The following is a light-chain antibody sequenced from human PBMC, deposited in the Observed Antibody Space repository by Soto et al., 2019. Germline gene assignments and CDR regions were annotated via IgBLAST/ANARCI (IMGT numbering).Light chain of an antibody. V-gene: IGKV1-39*01. CDR3: QQSYNTPRT. CDR2: DAS. Sequence: DIQMTQSPSSLSASVGDRVTITCRASQTISGYLNWYQQRPGKAPNLLIYDASSLKTGVPSRFSGSGSGTDFTLTISNLQPEDLETYYCQQSYNTPRTFGQGTKVEI. CDR1: QTISGY. J-gene: IGKJ1*01.